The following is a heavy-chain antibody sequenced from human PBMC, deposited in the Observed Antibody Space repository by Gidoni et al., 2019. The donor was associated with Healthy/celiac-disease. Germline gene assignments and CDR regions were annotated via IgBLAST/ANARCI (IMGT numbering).Heavy chain of an antibody. CDR1: GYSISRGYY. V-gene: IGHV4-38-2*02. D-gene: IGHD3-22*01. CDR3: ARDPGRYYDSSGYYHLISYYYYYGMDV. CDR2: SYHSGSP. J-gene: IGHJ6*02. Sequence: QVQLQESGPGLVKPSQTLSLTCAVSGYSISRGYYSGWIRPPPGKGLEWIGSSYHSGSPYYNPSRKSRVTRSVDTSKNQFSLKLSSVTAADTAVYYCARDPGRYYDSSGYYHLISYYYYYGMDVWGQGTTVTVSS.